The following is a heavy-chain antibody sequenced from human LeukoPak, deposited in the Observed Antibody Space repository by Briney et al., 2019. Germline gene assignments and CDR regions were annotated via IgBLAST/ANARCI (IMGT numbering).Heavy chain of an antibody. CDR3: VKDSNYDFWSGYYKGFDN. V-gene: IGHV3-20*04. CDR1: GFTFDDYG. Sequence: GGSLRLSCAASGFTSGFTFDDYGMNWVRQVPGKGLEWVSGISRDGGRTGYADSVQGRFTISRDNSRNSLHLRMNSLRVEDTAFYYCVKDSNYDFWSGYYKGFDNWGQGTLVTVSS. J-gene: IGHJ4*02. D-gene: IGHD3-3*01. CDR2: ISRDGGRT.